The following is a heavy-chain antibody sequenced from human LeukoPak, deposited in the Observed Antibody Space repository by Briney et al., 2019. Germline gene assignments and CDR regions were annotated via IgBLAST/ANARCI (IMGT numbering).Heavy chain of an antibody. CDR3: AREQEAAGNWFFDR. J-gene: IGHJ2*01. D-gene: IGHD6-13*01. Sequence: GLSLRLSRAASGLTLSAYWMHWVRHIPGKGLVYVSRIHRDGNDTHYAESVRGRFSISRDNAEDTVYLQMNSLRAEDTAVYYCAREQEAAGNWFFDRWGRGTLVTVSS. V-gene: IGHV3-74*01. CDR1: GLTLSAYW. CDR2: IHRDGNDT.